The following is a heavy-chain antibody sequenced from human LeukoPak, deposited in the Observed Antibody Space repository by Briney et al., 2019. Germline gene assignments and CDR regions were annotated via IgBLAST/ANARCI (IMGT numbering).Heavy chain of an antibody. CDR3: AKDGRNYFDY. CDR2: ISYDGSNK. D-gene: IGHD1-26*01. J-gene: IGHJ4*02. V-gene: IGHV3-30*18. CDR1: GFTFSSYG. Sequence: PGGSLRLSCAASGFTFSSYGMHWVRQAPGKGLEWVAVISYDGSNKYYADSVKGRFTISRDNSKNSLYLQMNSLRPEDTALYYCAKDGRNYFDYWGQGTLVTVSS.